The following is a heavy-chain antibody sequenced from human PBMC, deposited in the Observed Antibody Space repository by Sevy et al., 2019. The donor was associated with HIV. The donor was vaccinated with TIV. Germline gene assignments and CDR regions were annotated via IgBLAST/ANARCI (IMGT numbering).Heavy chain of an antibody. J-gene: IGHJ3*02. V-gene: IGHV3-11*01. CDR3: ARVARGTYDAFDI. CDR2: ITSSGTTI. CDR1: GFTFSDYY. Sequence: GGSLRLSCAASGFTFSDYYMTWIRQAPGKGLECISYITSSGTTIYYADSVKGRFTISRVNAENSLYLQMSTLRVEDTAVYYCARVARGTYDAFDIWGQGTMVTVSS.